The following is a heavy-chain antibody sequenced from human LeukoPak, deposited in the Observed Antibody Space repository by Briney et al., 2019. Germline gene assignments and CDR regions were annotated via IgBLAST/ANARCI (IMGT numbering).Heavy chain of an antibody. Sequence: PSETLSLTCTVSGGSIRGYFWSWIRQPPGKGLEWIGHIYSSGSTTYTPSLQGRVTISLGTSKSQFSLKLSSVTAADTAVYYCARHYDSGSYPLDFWGQGTLVTVSS. J-gene: IGHJ4*02. V-gene: IGHV4-59*08. CDR2: IYSSGST. CDR1: GGSIRGYF. D-gene: IGHD3-10*01. CDR3: ARHYDSGSYPLDF.